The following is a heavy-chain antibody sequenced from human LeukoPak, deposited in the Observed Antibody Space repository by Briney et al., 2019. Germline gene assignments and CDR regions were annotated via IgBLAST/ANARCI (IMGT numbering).Heavy chain of an antibody. CDR1: GFTFSNAW. V-gene: IGHV3-15*01. CDR3: TTDPDGDGALPRDY. D-gene: IGHD4-17*01. Sequence: PGGSLRLSCAASGFTFSNAWMSWVRQAPGKGLEWVGRIKSKTDGGTTDYAAPVKGRFTISRDDSKNTLYLQMNSLKTEDTAVYYCTTDPDGDGALPRDYWGQGTLVTVSS. CDR2: IKSKTDGGTT. J-gene: IGHJ4*02.